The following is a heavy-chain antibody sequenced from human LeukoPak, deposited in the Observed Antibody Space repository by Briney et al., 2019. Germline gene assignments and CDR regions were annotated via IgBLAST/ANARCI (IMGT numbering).Heavy chain of an antibody. D-gene: IGHD2-2*01. CDR3: ARGVGYCSSTSCYWWFDP. CDR2: INSDGSST. V-gene: IGHV3-74*01. J-gene: IGHJ5*02. CDR1: GFTFSSYW. Sequence: GGSLRLSCAASGFTFSSYWMHWVRQAPGKGLVWVSRINSDGSSTSYADSVKGRFTISRDNAKSTLYLQMNSLRAEDTAVYYCARGVGYCSSTSCYWWFDPWGQGTLVTVSS.